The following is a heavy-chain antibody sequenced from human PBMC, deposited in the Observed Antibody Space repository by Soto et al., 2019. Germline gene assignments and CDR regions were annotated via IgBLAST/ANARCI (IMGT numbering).Heavy chain of an antibody. J-gene: IGHJ5*01. D-gene: IGHD6-19*01. CDR3: ASALRPDSSGWFDY. Sequence: PGGPRRLSGSASGFTFSSYAMHWVRQARGKGLEWVAVISYDGSNKYYADSVKGRFTISRDNSKNTLYLQMNSLRAEDTAVYYCASALRPDSSGWFDYWGQGTLVTVSS. CDR2: ISYDGSNK. CDR1: GFTFSSYA. V-gene: IGHV3-30-3*01.